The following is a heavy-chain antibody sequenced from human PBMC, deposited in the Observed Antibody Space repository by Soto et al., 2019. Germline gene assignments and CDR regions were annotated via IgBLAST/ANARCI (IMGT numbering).Heavy chain of an antibody. V-gene: IGHV3-30*18. J-gene: IGHJ6*02. CDR1: GFTFSSYG. CDR3: AKELGFGELLYYYYGMDV. Sequence: SGGSLRLSCAGSGFTFSSYGMHWVRQAPGKGLEWVAVISYDGSNKYYADSVKGRFTISRDNSKNTLYLQMNSLRAEDTAVYYCAKELGFGELLYYYYGMDVWGQGTTVTVSS. CDR2: ISYDGSNK. D-gene: IGHD3-10*01.